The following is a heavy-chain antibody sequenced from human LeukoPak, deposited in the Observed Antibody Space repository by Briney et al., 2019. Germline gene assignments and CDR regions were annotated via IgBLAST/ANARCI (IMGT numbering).Heavy chain of an antibody. J-gene: IGHJ6*03. CDR3: ARGLSLYYYYYMDV. CDR1: GFTFSSYS. D-gene: IGHD2-8*01. Sequence: GGSLRLSCAASGFTFSSYSMNWVRQAPGKGLEWVSYISSSSSTIYYADSVKGRFTISRDNAKNSLYLQMNSLRAEDTAVYYCARGLSLYYYYYMDVWGKGTTVTVSS. CDR2: ISSSSSTI. V-gene: IGHV3-48*01.